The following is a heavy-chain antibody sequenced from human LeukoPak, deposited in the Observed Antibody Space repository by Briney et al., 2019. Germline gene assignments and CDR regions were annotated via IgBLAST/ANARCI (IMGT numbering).Heavy chain of an antibody. J-gene: IGHJ6*03. V-gene: IGHV4-59*01. D-gene: IGHD4-17*01. CDR2: IYYSGST. CDR1: GGSISSYY. Sequence: PSETLSLTRTVSGGSISSYYWSWIRQPPGKGLEWIGYIYYSGSTNYNPSLKSRVTISVDTSKNQFSLKLSSVTAADTAVYYCASTTVTRPYYYYYMDVWGKGTTVTVSS. CDR3: ASTTVTRPYYYYYMDV.